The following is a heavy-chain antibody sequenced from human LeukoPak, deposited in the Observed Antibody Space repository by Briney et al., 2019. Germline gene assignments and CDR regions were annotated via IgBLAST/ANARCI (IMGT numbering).Heavy chain of an antibody. D-gene: IGHD1-14*01. CDR1: GGSISSYY. CDR2: IYYSGST. CDR3: ATDRNQLWFDY. Sequence: SETLSLTCTVSGGSISSYYWSWIRQPPGKGLEWIGYIYYSGSTNYNPSLKSRVTISVDTSKNQFSLKLSSVTAADTAVYYCATDRNQLWFDYWGQGTLVTVSS. J-gene: IGHJ4*02. V-gene: IGHV4-59*01.